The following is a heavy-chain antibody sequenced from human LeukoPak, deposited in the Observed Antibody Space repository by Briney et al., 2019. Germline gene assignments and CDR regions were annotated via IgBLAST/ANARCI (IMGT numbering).Heavy chain of an antibody. V-gene: IGHV4-31*03. CDR2: IYYSGST. D-gene: IGHD3-22*01. CDR3: ARVGLYYSKTYAIDI. CDR1: GGSISSGGYY. J-gene: IGHJ3*02. Sequence: SQTLSLTCTVSGGSISSGGYYWSWIRQHPGKGLEWIGYIYYSGSTYYNPSLKSRVTISVDTSKNQFSLKLSSVTAADTAVYYCARVGLYYSKTYAIDIWGQGTMVTVSS.